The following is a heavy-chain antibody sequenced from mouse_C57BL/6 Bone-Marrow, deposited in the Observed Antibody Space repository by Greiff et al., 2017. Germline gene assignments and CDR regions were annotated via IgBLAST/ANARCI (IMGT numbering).Heavy chain of an antibody. V-gene: IGHV10-1*01. J-gene: IGHJ4*01. CDR3: VRLTYYYAMDY. Sequence: EVQLVESGGGLVQPKGSLKLSCAASGFSFNTYAMNWVRQAPGKGLEWVARIRSKSNNYATYYADSVKDRFTISSDDSESMLYLQMNNLKTEDTAMYYCVRLTYYYAMDYWGQGTSVTVSS. CDR1: GFSFNTYA. D-gene: IGHD1-1*01. CDR2: IRSKSNNYAT.